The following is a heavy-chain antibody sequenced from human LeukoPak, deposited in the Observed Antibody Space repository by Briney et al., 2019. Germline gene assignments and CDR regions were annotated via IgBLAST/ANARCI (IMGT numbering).Heavy chain of an antibody. Sequence: KTGGSLRLSCAASGFTFSSYAMSWVRQAPGKGLEWVSSISSSSSYIYYADSVKGRFTISRDNAKNSLYLQMNSLRAEDTAVYYCARESLDYYDTRDDAFDIWGQGTMVTVSS. D-gene: IGHD3-22*01. CDR1: GFTFSSYA. CDR2: ISSSSSYI. CDR3: ARESLDYYDTRDDAFDI. V-gene: IGHV3-21*01. J-gene: IGHJ3*02.